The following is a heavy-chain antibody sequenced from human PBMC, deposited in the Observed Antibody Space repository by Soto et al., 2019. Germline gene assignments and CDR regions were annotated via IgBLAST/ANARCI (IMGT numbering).Heavy chain of an antibody. CDR2: IIPILGVT. CDR3: ARDGQVAVGSTTLDYYYGGRDA. J-gene: IGHJ6*02. V-gene: IGHV1-69*08. D-gene: IGHD3-10*01. CDR1: GGTFSSYT. Sequence: QVQLVQSGAEVKKPGSSVKVSCKSSGGTFSSYTISWVRQAPGQGLEWMGRIIPILGVTNYAQKFQGRVTITEVKSTSVVYLDLSSTTSEDTAAYYCARDGQVAVGSTTLDYYYGGRDAWGQGTTVTVSS.